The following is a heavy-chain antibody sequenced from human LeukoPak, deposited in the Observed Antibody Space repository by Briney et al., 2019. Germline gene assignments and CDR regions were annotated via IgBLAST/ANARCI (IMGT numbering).Heavy chain of an antibody. V-gene: IGHV4-31*03. D-gene: IGHD5-12*01. J-gene: IGHJ4*02. CDR1: VGSIRSGAYY. CDR2: IHYTGST. Sequence: SETLSLTCTVSVGSIRSGAYYWIWIRQHPGKGLEWMGYIHYTGSTYYNPSLKSRVSISVDTYKNQFSLKLYSVTAADTAVYYCARWTNSDYDSAFDSWGQGTLVTVSS. CDR3: ARWTNSDYDSAFDS.